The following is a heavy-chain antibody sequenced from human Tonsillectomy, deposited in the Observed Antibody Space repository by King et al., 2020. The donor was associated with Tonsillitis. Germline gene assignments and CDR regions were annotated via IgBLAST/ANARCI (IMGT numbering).Heavy chain of an antibody. J-gene: IGHJ3*01. CDR3: RGTTVVRGVTDAFDV. CDR2: ISGTGYDT. Sequence: EVQLVESGGGLVQPGGSLRLSCAASGFTFSSYAMNWVRQAPGKGLEWVSSISGTGYDTYYADSVKGRFTISRDNSKNTLYLQMNNLRAEDTAVYFCRGTTVVRGVTDAFDVWGQGTMVTVSS. CDR1: GFTFSSYA. D-gene: IGHD3-10*01. V-gene: IGHV3-23*04.